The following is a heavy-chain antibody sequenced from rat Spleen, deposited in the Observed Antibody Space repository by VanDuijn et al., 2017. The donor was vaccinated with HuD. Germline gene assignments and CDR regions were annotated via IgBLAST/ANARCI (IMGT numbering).Heavy chain of an antibody. V-gene: IGHV5-31*01. J-gene: IGHJ4*01. CDR1: GFTFNYYW. CDR3: ARHPQLGTYWYFDF. Sequence: EVQLVESGGGLVHPGRSLKLSCVTSGFTFNYYWMTWIRQAPGKGLEWVASITNTGGSTYYPDSVKGRFTISRDNAKSTLYLQMNSLRSEDTATYYCARHPQLGTYWYFDFWGQGASVTVSS. D-gene: IGHD3-4*01. CDR2: ITNTGGST.